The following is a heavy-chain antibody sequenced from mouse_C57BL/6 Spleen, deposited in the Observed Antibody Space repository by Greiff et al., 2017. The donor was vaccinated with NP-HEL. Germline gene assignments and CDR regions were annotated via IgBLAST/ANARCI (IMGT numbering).Heavy chain of an antibody. CDR1: GYSFTGYY. CDR2: INPSTGGT. Sequence: EVKLQQSGPELVKPGASVKISCKASGYSFTGYYMNWVKQSPEKSLEWIGEINPSTGGTTYNQKFKAKATLTVDKSSSTAYMQLKSLTSEDSAVYYCARRKYGNYLPYWYFDVWGTGTTVTVSS. D-gene: IGHD2-10*02. CDR3: ARRKYGNYLPYWYFDV. J-gene: IGHJ1*03. V-gene: IGHV1-42*01.